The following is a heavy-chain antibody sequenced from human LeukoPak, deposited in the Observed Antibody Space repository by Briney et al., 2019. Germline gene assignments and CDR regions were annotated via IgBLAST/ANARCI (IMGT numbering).Heavy chain of an antibody. CDR2: IYHSGST. Sequence: SETLSLTCTVSGYSISSGYYWGWIRQPPGKGLEWIGSIYHSGSTYYNPSLKSRVTISVDTSKNQFSLKLSSVTAADTAVYYCARAGAGSYVFDIWGQGTMVTVSS. V-gene: IGHV4-38-2*02. D-gene: IGHD1-26*01. CDR1: GYSISSGYY. CDR3: ARAGAGSYVFDI. J-gene: IGHJ3*02.